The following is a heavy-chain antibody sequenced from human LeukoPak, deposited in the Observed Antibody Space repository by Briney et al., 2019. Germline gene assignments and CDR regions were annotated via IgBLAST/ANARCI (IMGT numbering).Heavy chain of an antibody. CDR3: ARWRIAALAFDY. Sequence: PSGTLSLTCAVSGASVSSSYWWIWVRQSPGKGLEWIGESFYSRGSNYNPSLKSRVTISLDTSKNDFSLRLSSVTAADTAMYYCARWRIAALAFDYWGQGTLVTVSS. CDR2: SFYSRGS. D-gene: IGHD6-6*01. J-gene: IGHJ4*02. V-gene: IGHV4-4*02. CDR1: GASVSSSYW.